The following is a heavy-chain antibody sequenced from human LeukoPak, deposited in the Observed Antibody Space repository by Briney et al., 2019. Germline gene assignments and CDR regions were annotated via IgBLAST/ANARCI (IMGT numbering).Heavy chain of an antibody. CDR1: GGSFSGYY. CDR3: ARSRRSWSTFDN. CDR2: INHSGST. Sequence: QPSETLSLTCAVYGGSFSGYYWSWIRQPPGKGLEWIGEINHSGSTNYNPSLKSRVTISVDTSKNQFSLKLSSVTAADTAVYYCARSRRSWSTFDNWGQGTLVTVSS. D-gene: IGHD6-13*01. J-gene: IGHJ4*02. V-gene: IGHV4-34*01.